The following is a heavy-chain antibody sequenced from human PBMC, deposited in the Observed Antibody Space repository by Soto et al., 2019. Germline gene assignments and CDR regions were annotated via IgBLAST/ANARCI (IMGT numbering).Heavy chain of an antibody. D-gene: IGHD3-16*02. Sequence: QVQLVQSGAEVKKPGASVKVSCKASGYTFTGYYIHWVRQAPGHGLEWMGWINPNSGATNYAQKCQGRVTMSRDTSISTAYMVLSRLRSGDTAVYYCARGGRGDVITFGGLIGDALDKWGQGTMVIDSS. CDR2: INPNSGAT. V-gene: IGHV1-2*02. J-gene: IGHJ3*02. CDR1: GYTFTGYY. CDR3: ARGGRGDVITFGGLIGDALDK.